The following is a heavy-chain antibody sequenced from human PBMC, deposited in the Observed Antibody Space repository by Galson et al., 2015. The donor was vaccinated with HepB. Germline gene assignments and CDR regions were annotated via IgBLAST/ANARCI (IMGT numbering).Heavy chain of an antibody. CDR1: GFAFYVYT. Sequence: LRLSCAASGFAFYVYTMNWVRQAPGKGLEWVSAVRGSGTGTFYADSVRGRFTISRDDSKNTVTLQLNNLRVEDTAIYYCAKDSGFGGEDYWGQGILVTVSS. V-gene: IGHV3-23*01. CDR3: AKDSGFGGEDY. CDR2: VRGSGTGT. J-gene: IGHJ4*02. D-gene: IGHD3-16*01.